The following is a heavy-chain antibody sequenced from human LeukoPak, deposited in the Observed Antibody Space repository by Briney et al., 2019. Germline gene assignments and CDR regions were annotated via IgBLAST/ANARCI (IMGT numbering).Heavy chain of an antibody. J-gene: IGHJ4*02. CDR3: AKGKGPVVMTAADY. CDR1: GFTFSSYA. Sequence: GGSLRLSCAASGFTFSSYAMSWVRQAPGKGLEWVSAISGSGGSTYYADSVKGRFTISRDNSKNTLYMQMNSLRAEDTAVYYCAKGKGPVVMTAADYWGQGTLVTVSS. CDR2: ISGSGGST. V-gene: IGHV3-23*01. D-gene: IGHD2-21*02.